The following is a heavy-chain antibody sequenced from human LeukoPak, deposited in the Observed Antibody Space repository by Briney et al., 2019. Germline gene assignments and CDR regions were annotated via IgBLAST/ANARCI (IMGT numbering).Heavy chain of an antibody. CDR1: GFPFSSHA. D-gene: IGHD4/OR15-4a*01. V-gene: IGHV3-23*01. J-gene: IGHJ4*02. Sequence: GGSLRLSCEVSGFPFSSHAMSWVRQAPGRGLEWVSGISISADMTYYADSVQGRFIISRDNSKNTLYLQMDSLRVEDTAAYYCANEEVPNDYWGQGTLVTVSS. CDR3: ANEEVPNDY. CDR2: ISISADMT.